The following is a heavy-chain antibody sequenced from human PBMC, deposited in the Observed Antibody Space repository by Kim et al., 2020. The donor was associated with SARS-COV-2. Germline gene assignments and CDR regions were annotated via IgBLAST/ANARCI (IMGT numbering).Heavy chain of an antibody. CDR2: IASNPDGGTS. CDR3: TPNGDHFGY. V-gene: IGHV3-15*04. D-gene: IGHD4-17*01. Sequence: GGSLRLSCAASGFNFNYAWMTWLRQAPGKGLEWVGHIASNPDGGTSDYAGPVRGRFTISRDDSINTIYLEMNSLKPDDTDLYYCTPNGDHFGYLGQGALV. CDR1: GFNFNYAW. J-gene: IGHJ4*02.